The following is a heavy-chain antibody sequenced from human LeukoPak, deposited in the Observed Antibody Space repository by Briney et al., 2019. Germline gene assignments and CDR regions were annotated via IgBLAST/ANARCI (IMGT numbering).Heavy chain of an antibody. D-gene: IGHD6-25*01. V-gene: IGHV1-2*02. J-gene: IGHJ4*02. CDR2: INPNSGGT. CDR1: GYTFTGYY. Sequence: ASVKVSCKASGYTFTGYYMHWVRQAPGQGLEWMGWINPNSGGTNYAQKFQGRVTMTRDTSISTAYMELSRLRSDDTAVYYCAGDRISTGIAANWGQGTLVTVSS. CDR3: AGDRISTGIAAN.